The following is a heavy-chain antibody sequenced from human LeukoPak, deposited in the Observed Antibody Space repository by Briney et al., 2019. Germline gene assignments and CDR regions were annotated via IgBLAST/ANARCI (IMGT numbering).Heavy chain of an antibody. D-gene: IGHD3-10*01. CDR3: ARPQTYYGSGSYLY. CDR2: ISSSSSTV. CDR1: GFTFSRYS. V-gene: IGHV3-48*02. Sequence: GGSLRLSCAASGFTFSRYSMNWVRQAPGKGLEWVSYISSSSSTVYYADSLKGRFTISRDNAKNSLYLQMNSLRDEDTAVYYCARPQTYYGSGSYLYWGQGTLVTVSS. J-gene: IGHJ4*02.